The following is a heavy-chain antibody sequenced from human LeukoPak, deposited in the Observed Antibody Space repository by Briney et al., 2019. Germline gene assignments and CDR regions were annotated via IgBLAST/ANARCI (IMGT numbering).Heavy chain of an antibody. CDR2: IWYDGSNK. CDR3: ARDRGNAFDI. V-gene: IGHV3-33*01. CDR1: GFTFSSYG. J-gene: IGHJ3*02. Sequence: PGGSLRLSCAASGFTFSSYGMHWVRQAPGKGLEWVAAIWYDGSNKYYADSVKGRFTISRDNSKNTLYLQMNSLRAEDTAVYYCARDRGNAFDIWGQGTMVTVSS.